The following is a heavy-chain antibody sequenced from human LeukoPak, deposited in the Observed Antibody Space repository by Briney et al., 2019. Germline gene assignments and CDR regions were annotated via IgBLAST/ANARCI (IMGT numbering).Heavy chain of an antibody. CDR2: INPSGGST. D-gene: IGHD2-15*01. V-gene: IGHV1-46*01. CDR3: ARDSLDESGGSRAFDI. Sequence: ASVKVSCKASGYTFTSYYMHWVRQAPGQGLEWMGIINPSGGSTSYAQKFQGRVTMTRDMSTSTVYMELNSLRAEDTAVYYCARDSLDESGGSRAFDIWGQGTMVTVSS. J-gene: IGHJ3*02. CDR1: GYTFTSYY.